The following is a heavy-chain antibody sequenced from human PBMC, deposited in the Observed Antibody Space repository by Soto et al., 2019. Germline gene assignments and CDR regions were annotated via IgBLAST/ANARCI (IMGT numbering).Heavy chain of an antibody. Sequence: ASVKVSCKASGYTFTSYAMHWERQAPGQRLEWLGWINAGNGNTKYSQKFQGRVTITRDTSASTAYMELSSLRSEDTAVYYCAREYYYGSGSYYKGYDAFDIWGQGTMVTVSS. V-gene: IGHV1-3*01. CDR2: INAGNGNT. J-gene: IGHJ3*02. CDR3: AREYYYGSGSYYKGYDAFDI. CDR1: GYTFTSYA. D-gene: IGHD3-10*01.